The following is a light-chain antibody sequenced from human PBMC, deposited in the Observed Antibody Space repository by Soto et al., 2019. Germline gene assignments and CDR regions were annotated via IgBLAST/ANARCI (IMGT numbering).Light chain of an antibody. V-gene: IGLV2-23*01. Sequence: VLTQPASVSGSPGQSITISCTGTSSDVGNYNLVSWYQQHPGKAPKLMIYEGSKRPSGVSNRFSGSKSGNTASLTISGLQAEDEADYYCCSYAGSSTWVFGGGTKLTVL. CDR3: CSYAGSSTWV. CDR2: EGS. J-gene: IGLJ3*02. CDR1: SSDVGNYNL.